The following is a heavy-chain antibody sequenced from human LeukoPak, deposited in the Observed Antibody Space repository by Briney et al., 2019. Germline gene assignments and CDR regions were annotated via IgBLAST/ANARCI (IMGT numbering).Heavy chain of an antibody. J-gene: IGHJ4*02. CDR2: INHSGST. Sequence: PSETLSLTCAVYGGSFSGYYSSWIRQPPGKGLEWIGEINHSGSTNYNPSLKSRVTISVDTSKNQFSLKLSSVTAADTAVYYCARGRLGIYFDYWGQGTLVTVSS. CDR1: GGSFSGYY. D-gene: IGHD1-26*01. V-gene: IGHV4-34*01. CDR3: ARGRLGIYFDY.